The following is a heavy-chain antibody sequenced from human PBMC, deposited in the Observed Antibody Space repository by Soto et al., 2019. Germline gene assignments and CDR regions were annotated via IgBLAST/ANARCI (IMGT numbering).Heavy chain of an antibody. CDR1: GFTFSSYG. Sequence: EVQLVESGGGLGKPGGSLRLSCAASGFTFSSYGMNWVRQAPGKGLEWVSSISSSSSYIYYAYSVKGRFTISRDNAKNALYLQMNSLRAEDTVVYYCARDPPDYDFWSGYHMDVWGQGTTVTVS. D-gene: IGHD3-3*01. J-gene: IGHJ6*02. CDR2: ISSSSSYI. V-gene: IGHV3-21*01. CDR3: ARDPPDYDFWSGYHMDV.